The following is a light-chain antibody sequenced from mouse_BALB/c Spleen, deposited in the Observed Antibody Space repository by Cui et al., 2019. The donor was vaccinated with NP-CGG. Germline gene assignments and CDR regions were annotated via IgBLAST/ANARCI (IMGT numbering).Light chain of an antibody. J-gene: IGLJ1*01. CDR3: ALWYSNHWV. Sequence: QAVVTQESALTTSPGETVTLTCRSGTGAVTTSNFANWVQEKPDHLFTGLIGGTNNRVPGVPARFSGSLIGDKAALTITETQTEDEAIYFCALWYSNHWVFGGGTKLTVL. CDR1: TGAVTTSNF. CDR2: GTN. V-gene: IGLV1*01.